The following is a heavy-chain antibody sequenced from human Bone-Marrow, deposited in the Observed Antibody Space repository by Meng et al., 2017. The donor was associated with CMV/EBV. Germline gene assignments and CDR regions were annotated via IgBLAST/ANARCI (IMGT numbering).Heavy chain of an antibody. V-gene: IGHV3-20*04. J-gene: IGHJ4*02. CDR2: INWNGGTT. CDR1: GFNFDDYG. Sequence: CATSGFNFDDYGMSGVRQAPGKGLEWGSGINWNGGTTGYADSVKGRFTISRDNAKNSLYLQMNSLRAEDTALYYCARGIVGASRDAYWGQGTLVTVSS. CDR3: ARGIVGASRDAY. D-gene: IGHD1-26*01.